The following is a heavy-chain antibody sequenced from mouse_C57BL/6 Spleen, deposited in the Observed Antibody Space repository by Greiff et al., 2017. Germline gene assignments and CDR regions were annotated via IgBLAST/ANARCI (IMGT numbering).Heavy chain of an antibody. CDR1: GFSLTSYG. D-gene: IGHD2-4*01. Sequence: QVQLQQSGPGLVQPSQSLSITCTVSGFSLTSYGVHWVRQSPGKGLEWLGVIWSGGRTDYNAAFISRLSISKDNSKSQVFFKMNSLQADDTAIYYCARNDYDVGFDYWGQGTTLTVSS. J-gene: IGHJ2*01. V-gene: IGHV2-2*01. CDR2: IWSGGRT. CDR3: ARNDYDVGFDY.